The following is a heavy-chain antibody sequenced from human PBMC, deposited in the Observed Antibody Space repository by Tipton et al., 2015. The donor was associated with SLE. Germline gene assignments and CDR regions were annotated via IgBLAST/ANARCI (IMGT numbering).Heavy chain of an antibody. D-gene: IGHD6-13*01. Sequence: LSLTCTVSGYSISSGHLWGWVRQAPGKGLEWVSSISSSSSYIYYADSVKGRFTISRDNAKNSLYLQMNSLRAEDTAVYYCARGGYSSSWYVYWGQGTLVTVSS. V-gene: IGHV3-21*03. CDR3: ARGGYSSSWYVY. J-gene: IGHJ4*02. CDR2: ISSSSSYI. CDR1: GYSISSGH.